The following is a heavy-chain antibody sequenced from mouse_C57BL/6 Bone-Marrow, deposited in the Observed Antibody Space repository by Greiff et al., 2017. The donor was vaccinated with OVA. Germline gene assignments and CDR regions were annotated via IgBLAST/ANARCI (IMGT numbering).Heavy chain of an antibody. CDR3: ARRWITTVVATDYAMDY. CDR1: GFSLSTSGMG. D-gene: IGHD1-1*01. CDR2: IYWDDDK. Sequence: QVTLKESGPGILQSSQTLSLTCSFSGFSLSTSGMGVSWIRQPSGKGLEWLAHIYWDDDKRYNPSLKSRLTISKDTSRNQVFLKITSVDTADTATYYCARRWITTVVATDYAMDYWGQGTSVTVSS. V-gene: IGHV8-12*01. J-gene: IGHJ4*01.